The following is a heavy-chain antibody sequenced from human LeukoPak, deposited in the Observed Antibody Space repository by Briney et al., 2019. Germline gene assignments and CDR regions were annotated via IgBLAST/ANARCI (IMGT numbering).Heavy chain of an antibody. V-gene: IGHV3-74*01. CDR1: GFTFDNQA. J-gene: IGHJ2*01. Sequence: GGPLRLSCAASGFTFDNQAMHWVRQAPGKGLLWLSRIKSDGTSTTYAASVKVRFTISRDNAKSTLYLQMTSLRVEDTAEYFCAREDYDDDGWYFDLWGRGTLVTASS. CDR2: IKSDGTST. D-gene: IGHD4-17*01. CDR3: AREDYDDDGWYFDL.